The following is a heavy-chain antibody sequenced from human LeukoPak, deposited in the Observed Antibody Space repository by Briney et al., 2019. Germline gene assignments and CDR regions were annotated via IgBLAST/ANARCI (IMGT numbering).Heavy chain of an antibody. V-gene: IGHV4-30-2*05. CDR1: GGSISSGGYS. CDR2: ISDSGST. J-gene: IGHJ4*02. CDR3: ARGSDYVWGSYRYHFDY. D-gene: IGHD3-16*02. Sequence: SQTLSLTCAVSGGSISSGGYSWSWIRQPPGKGLEWIGYISDSGSTYYNPSLKSRVTISVDTSKNQFSLKLSSVTAADTAVYYCARGSDYVWGSYRYHFDYWGQGTLVTVSS.